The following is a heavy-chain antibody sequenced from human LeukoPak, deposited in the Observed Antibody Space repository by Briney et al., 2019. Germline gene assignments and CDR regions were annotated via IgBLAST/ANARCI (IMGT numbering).Heavy chain of an antibody. V-gene: IGHV4-59*01. CDR2: IYYSGST. CDR3: ARRRQRCYQSAAPDFDY. D-gene: IGHD3-16*02. CDR1: GGPISSYY. J-gene: IGHJ4*02. Sequence: PSETLSLTCTVSGGPISSYYWSWVRQPPGKGLEWIGYIYYSGSTNYNPSLKSRVTISVEKSKKQFTLKKSSVTAADTAVYYCARRRQRCYQSAAPDFDYWGQGTLVTVSS.